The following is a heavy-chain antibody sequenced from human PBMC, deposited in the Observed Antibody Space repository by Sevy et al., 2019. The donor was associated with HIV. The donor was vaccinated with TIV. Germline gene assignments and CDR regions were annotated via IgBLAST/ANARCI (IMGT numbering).Heavy chain of an antibody. Sequence: GGSLRLSCAASGFTFSSYAMSWVRQAPGKGLEWVSAISGSGGSTYYADSVKGRFTMSRDNSKNTLYLQMNSLRAEDTGVYYCAKSRAEWGGYCSGGSCSDFDYWGQGTLVTVSS. CDR3: AKSRAEWGGYCSGGSCSDFDY. CDR1: GFTFSSYA. CDR2: ISGSGGST. V-gene: IGHV3-23*01. D-gene: IGHD2-15*01. J-gene: IGHJ4*02.